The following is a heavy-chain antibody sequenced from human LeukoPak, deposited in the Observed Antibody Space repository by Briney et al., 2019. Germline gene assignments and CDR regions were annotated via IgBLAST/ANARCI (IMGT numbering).Heavy chain of an antibody. D-gene: IGHD4-17*01. V-gene: IGHV3-21*01. Sequence: GGSLRLSCAASGFTFSSYSMNWVRQAPGKGLEWVSSISSSSYIYYADSVKGRFTISRDNAKNSLYLQMNSLRAEDTAVYYCARDGDYGDHQFDYWGQGTLVTVSS. J-gene: IGHJ4*02. CDR3: ARDGDYGDHQFDY. CDR1: GFTFSSYS. CDR2: ISSSSYI.